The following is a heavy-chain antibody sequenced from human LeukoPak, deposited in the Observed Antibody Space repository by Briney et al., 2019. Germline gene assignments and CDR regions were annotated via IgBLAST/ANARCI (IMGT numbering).Heavy chain of an antibody. Sequence: GGSLRLSCAASGFTFSGYPIHWVRQAPGEGLEWVAVISYDGSNKYYADSVKGRFTISRDNAKSSLYLQMNSLRVDDTAVYYCARTVFGAYNWFDPWGQGALVTVSS. CDR3: ARTVFGAYNWFDP. CDR1: GFTFSGYP. J-gene: IGHJ5*02. CDR2: ISYDGSNK. V-gene: IGHV3-30-3*01. D-gene: IGHD3-3*01.